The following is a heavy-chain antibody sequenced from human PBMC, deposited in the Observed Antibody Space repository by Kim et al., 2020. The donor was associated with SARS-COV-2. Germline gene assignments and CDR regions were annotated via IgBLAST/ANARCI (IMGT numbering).Heavy chain of an antibody. D-gene: IGHD7-27*01. V-gene: IGHV1-2*02. J-gene: IGHJ4*02. CDR3: ARVLLTGGETVFDY. Sequence: AQKFQGRVTMTRDTSISTAYMELSRLRSDDTAVYYCARVLLTGGETVFDYWGQGTLVTVSS.